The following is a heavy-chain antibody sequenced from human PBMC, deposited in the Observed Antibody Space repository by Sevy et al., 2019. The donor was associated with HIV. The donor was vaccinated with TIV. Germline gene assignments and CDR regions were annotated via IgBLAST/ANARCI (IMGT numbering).Heavy chain of an antibody. V-gene: IGHV3-7*03. Sequence: GGSLRLSCAASGFSFSWYWMSWVRQTPEKGLEWVANIKQDGSEKNYVDSVKGRFTISRDNSKNTLYLQMNSLRAEDTAVYYCAKGGSTSGYYLNYFAYWGQGTLVTVSS. CDR3: AKGGSTSGYYLNYFAY. D-gene: IGHD3-22*01. CDR1: GFSFSWYW. CDR2: IKQDGSEK. J-gene: IGHJ4*02.